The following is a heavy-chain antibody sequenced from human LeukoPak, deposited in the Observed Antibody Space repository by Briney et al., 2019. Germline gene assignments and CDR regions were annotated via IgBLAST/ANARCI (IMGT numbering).Heavy chain of an antibody. Sequence: PSETLSLTCSVSGGSTTRYYWNWVRQFPGKRLEWIGYIYHTGTTTYNPSLQSRVAISIDTSTNQISLRLSSVTSADTAIYFCARDRSEWSAEDNWFDPWGQGTLVTVSS. J-gene: IGHJ5*02. CDR2: IYHTGTT. CDR1: GGSTTRYY. D-gene: IGHD3-10*01. V-gene: IGHV4-59*12. CDR3: ARDRSEWSAEDNWFDP.